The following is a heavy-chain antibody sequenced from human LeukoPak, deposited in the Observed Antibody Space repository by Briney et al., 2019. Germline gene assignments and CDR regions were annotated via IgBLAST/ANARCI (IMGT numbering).Heavy chain of an antibody. J-gene: IGHJ3*02. D-gene: IGHD2-15*01. Sequence: GGSLRLSCAASGFTFSSYAMSWVRQAPGKGLEWVSAISGSGGSTYYADSVKGRFTISRDNSKNTLYLQMNSLRAEDTAVYYCAKAGDIVVVVAAKPFDAFDIWGQGTMVTVSS. CDR2: ISGSGGST. CDR3: AKAGDIVVVVAAKPFDAFDI. CDR1: GFTFSSYA. V-gene: IGHV3-23*01.